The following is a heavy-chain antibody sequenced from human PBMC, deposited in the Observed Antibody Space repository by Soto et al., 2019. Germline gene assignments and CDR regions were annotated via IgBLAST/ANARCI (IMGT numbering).Heavy chain of an antibody. CDR2: IWYDGSNE. Sequence: QVQLVESGGGVVQPGRSLRLSCAASGFTFSSYGMHWVRQAPGKGLEWVAVIWYDGSNEYYADSVKCRFTISRDNSTNTLYLQMNSLRAEDTAVYYCASDWKTTGYWGQGTLVTVSS. J-gene: IGHJ4*02. CDR3: ASDWKTTGY. CDR1: GFTFSSYG. V-gene: IGHV3-33*01. D-gene: IGHD4-4*01.